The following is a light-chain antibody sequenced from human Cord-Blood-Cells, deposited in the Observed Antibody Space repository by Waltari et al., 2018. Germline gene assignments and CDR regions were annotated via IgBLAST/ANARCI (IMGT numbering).Light chain of an antibody. V-gene: IGKV3-15*01. J-gene: IGKJ2*01. Sequence: EILMTQPPATLSVSPGERATLPCRASQSVSSNLAWYQQKPGQAPRLLIYGASTRATGIPARFSGSGSGTEFTLTISSLQSEDFAVYYCQQYNNWLYTFGQGTKLEIK. CDR2: GAS. CDR1: QSVSSN. CDR3: QQYNNWLYT.